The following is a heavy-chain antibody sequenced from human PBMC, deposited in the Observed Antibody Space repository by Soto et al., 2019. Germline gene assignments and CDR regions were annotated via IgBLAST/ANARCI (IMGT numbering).Heavy chain of an antibody. CDR3: AHIPNYYQYDWFDP. D-gene: IGHD3-16*01. V-gene: IGHV2-5*02. J-gene: IGHJ5*02. Sequence: QITLKESGPPLVNPTQTLTLTCTFSGFSLTTRGVGVGWIRQPPGKALECLALIYWDDDKRYSPSLQSRLSIPKDTSKNQVVLTMTNVDPVDTATYYCAHIPNYYQYDWFDPWGQGTLVSVSS. CDR2: IYWDDDK. CDR1: GFSLTTRGVG.